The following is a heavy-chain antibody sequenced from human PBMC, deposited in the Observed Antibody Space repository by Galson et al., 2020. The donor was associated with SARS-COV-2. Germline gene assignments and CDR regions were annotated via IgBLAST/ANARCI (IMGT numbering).Heavy chain of an antibody. J-gene: IGHJ4*02. Sequence: FGPPLAKPKQTFTLTHTFSGLPLRTSGMPVTWIRQPPGKALEWLPRIDRDDDKSYRTSLKHRLTTSKDPSKDQVFLTMTSMDPVDTATYYCARAPGYSRSWFGYFDYWCQGTLFTFSS. CDR1: GLPLRTSGMP. D-gene: IGHD6-13*01. CDR3: ARAPGYSRSWFGYFDY. CDR2: IDRDDDK. V-gene: IGHV2-70*04.